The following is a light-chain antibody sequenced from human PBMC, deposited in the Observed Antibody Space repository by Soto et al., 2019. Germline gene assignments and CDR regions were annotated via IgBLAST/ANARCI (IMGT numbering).Light chain of an antibody. Sequence: EIVLTQSPGTLSLSPGERATLSCRASQTINSSYLTWYQQKPGQAPRLHIYSASSRATDIPDRFSGSGSGTDFTLTISRLEPEDFAVYYCQLYGVSPPKYTFGRGTKLEI. CDR3: QLYGVSPPKYT. CDR2: SAS. CDR1: QTINSSY. V-gene: IGKV3-20*01. J-gene: IGKJ2*01.